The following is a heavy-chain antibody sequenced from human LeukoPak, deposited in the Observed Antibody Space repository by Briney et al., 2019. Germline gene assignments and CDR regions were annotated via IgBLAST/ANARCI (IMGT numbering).Heavy chain of an antibody. V-gene: IGHV3-7*01. D-gene: IGHD6-25*01. J-gene: IGHJ4*02. Sequence: GGSLRLSCAASGFTFSDYYVSWIRQTPGKGLEWVANIKEDGGEQNYVDSVEGRFTISRDNTKNSVFLQMNSLRVEDTAVYYCARVRAAAGLFDNWGQGTLVTVSS. CDR1: GFTFSDYY. CDR2: IKEDGGEQ. CDR3: ARVRAAAGLFDN.